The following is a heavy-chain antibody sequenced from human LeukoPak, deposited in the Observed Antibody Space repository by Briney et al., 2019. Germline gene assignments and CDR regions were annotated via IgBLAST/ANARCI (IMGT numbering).Heavy chain of an antibody. J-gene: IGHJ4*02. D-gene: IGHD6-13*01. CDR3: ARDPIAAAEPIDF. CDR2: VYYSGST. Sequence: PSETLSLTCTVSGASIYSGDDYWSWLRQPPGKGLEWIGYVYYSGSTHCNPSLKSRVTMSVDTSKNQFSLQLSYVTAADTAVYYCARDPIAAAEPIDFWGQGILVTVSS. V-gene: IGHV4-30-4*01. CDR1: GASIYSGDDY.